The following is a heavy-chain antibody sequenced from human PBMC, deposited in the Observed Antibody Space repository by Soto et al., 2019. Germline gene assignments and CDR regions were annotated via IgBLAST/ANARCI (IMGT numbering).Heavy chain of an antibody. J-gene: IGHJ6*01. CDR1: VFTFSSYW. Sequence: QPVGSLRLSCASSVFTFSSYWMSCVRHSPGKGLAWVANIKQDESEKYYVDSVKGRFTISRDNAKNSLFLQMNSLRAEDTAVYYCAREVPMFGVNTMEVWGQGATVTVSS. V-gene: IGHV3-7*03. CDR3: AREVPMFGVNTMEV. CDR2: IKQDESEK. D-gene: IGHD3-3*01.